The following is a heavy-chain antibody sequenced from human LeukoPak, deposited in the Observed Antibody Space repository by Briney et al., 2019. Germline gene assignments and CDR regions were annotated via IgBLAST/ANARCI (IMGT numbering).Heavy chain of an antibody. J-gene: IGHJ4*02. Sequence: GGSLRLSCAASGFTFSSYGMHWVRQAPGKGLEWVAFIRYDGSNKYYADSVKGRFTISRDNSKNTLYLQMNSLRAEDTAVYYCARAPGYGAAYYFDYWGQGTLVTVSS. CDR2: IRYDGSNK. D-gene: IGHD1-1*01. CDR3: ARAPGYGAAYYFDY. CDR1: GFTFSSYG. V-gene: IGHV3-30*02.